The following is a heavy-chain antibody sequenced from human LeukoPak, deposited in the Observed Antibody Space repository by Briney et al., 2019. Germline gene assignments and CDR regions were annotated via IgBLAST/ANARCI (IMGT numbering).Heavy chain of an antibody. D-gene: IGHD3-22*01. J-gene: IGHJ3*02. V-gene: IGHV4-61*02. CDR1: GGSISSGSYY. CDR2: IYTSGST. Sequence: PSETLSLTCTVSGGSISSGSYYWSWIRQPAGKGLEWIGLIYTSGSTNYNPSLKSRVTISVDTSKNQFSLKLSSVTAADTAVYHCARVTMIVVWGAFDIWSQGTMVTVSS. CDR3: ARVTMIVVWGAFDI.